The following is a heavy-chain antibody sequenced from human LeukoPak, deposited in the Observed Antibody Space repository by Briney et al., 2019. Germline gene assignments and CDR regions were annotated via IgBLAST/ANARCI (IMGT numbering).Heavy chain of an antibody. Sequence: SVKVSCKASGGTFSSYAISWVRQAPGQGLEWMGGIIPIFGTANYAQKFQGRVTITADESTSTAYMELSSLRSEDTAVYYCARGWGHGDYDPPFDYWGQGTLVTVSS. J-gene: IGHJ4*02. CDR3: ARGWGHGDYDPPFDY. D-gene: IGHD4-17*01. CDR2: IIPIFGTA. CDR1: GGTFSSYA. V-gene: IGHV1-69*01.